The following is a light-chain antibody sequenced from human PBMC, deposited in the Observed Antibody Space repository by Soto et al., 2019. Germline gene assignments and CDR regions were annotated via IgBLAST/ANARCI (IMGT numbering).Light chain of an antibody. V-gene: IGKV3-11*01. Sequence: EIVLTQSPGTLSVSPGEGATLSCRASQSVSSYLAWYQQKPGQAPRLLIYDASNRATGIPARFSGSGSGTDFTLTISSLEPEDFAVYYCQQRSNWRSITFGQGTRLEIK. CDR1: QSVSSY. CDR3: QQRSNWRSIT. CDR2: DAS. J-gene: IGKJ5*01.